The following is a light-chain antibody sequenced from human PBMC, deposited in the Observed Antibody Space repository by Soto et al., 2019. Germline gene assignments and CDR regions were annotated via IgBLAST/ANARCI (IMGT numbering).Light chain of an antibody. Sequence: IQMTQSPSSLYASVGDRVTITCRASQSISNYLNWYQQISGKPPKVLIYMTSTLQSGVPSRFSGSGSATDFTLTIDSVRPEDFATYYCQQSYSVPYTFGQGTKLEIK. CDR3: QQSYSVPYT. CDR1: QSISNY. V-gene: IGKV1-39*01. J-gene: IGKJ2*01. CDR2: MTS.